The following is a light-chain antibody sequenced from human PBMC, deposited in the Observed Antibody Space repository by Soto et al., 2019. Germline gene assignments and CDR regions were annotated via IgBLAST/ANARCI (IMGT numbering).Light chain of an antibody. CDR2: GVS. CDR1: ESVRSN. Sequence: EIVMTQSPDTLSVSPGERATLSCRASESVRSNLAWYQQKPGQAPRLLIYGVSTRATGIPARFSGSGSETEFTLTISNLQSEDFAFYYCQQYFNWPPWTFGQGTKVQIK. J-gene: IGKJ1*01. CDR3: QQYFNWPPWT. V-gene: IGKV3-15*01.